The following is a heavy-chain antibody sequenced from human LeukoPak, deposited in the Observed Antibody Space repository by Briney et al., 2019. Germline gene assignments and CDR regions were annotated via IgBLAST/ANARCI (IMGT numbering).Heavy chain of an antibody. V-gene: IGHV3-23*01. J-gene: IGHJ4*02. CDR1: GFTFSSYG. D-gene: IGHD1-7*01. CDR3: GKKGGTSGGGGDY. CDR2: ISESGGST. Sequence: GGSLRLSCAASGFTFSSYGMSWVRQAPGKGLEWVSTISESGGSTYYADSVKGRFTISRDNSKNTLYLQMNSLRADDTAVYYCGKKGGTSGGGGDYWGQGTLVTVSS.